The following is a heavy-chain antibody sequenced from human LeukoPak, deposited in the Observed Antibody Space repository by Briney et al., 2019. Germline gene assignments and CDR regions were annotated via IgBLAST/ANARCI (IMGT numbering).Heavy chain of an antibody. V-gene: IGHV3-43*01. J-gene: IGHJ4*02. CDR1: GFTFDDYT. D-gene: IGHD5-18*01. CDR3: AKADTTLDPFDH. CDR2: ISWEAGRT. Sequence: GGSLRLSCAASGFTFDDYTMHWVRQAPGKGLEWVSLISWEAGRTYYADSVKGRFTISRDNSKNSLYLQMNSLRTEDTALYYCAKADTTLDPFDHWGQGTLVTVSS.